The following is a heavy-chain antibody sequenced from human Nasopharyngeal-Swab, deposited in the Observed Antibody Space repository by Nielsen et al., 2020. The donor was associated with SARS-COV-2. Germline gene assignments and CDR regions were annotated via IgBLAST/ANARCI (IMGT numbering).Heavy chain of an antibody. CDR3: AKPDKGTHDY. CDR2: ISGGGGST. D-gene: IGHD1-1*01. J-gene: IGHJ4*02. CDR1: GFTFSSYA. Sequence: GGSLRLSCAASGFTFSSYAMSWVRQAPGKGLEWVSAISGGGGSTYYADSVKGRLTISRDNSKNTLYLQMNSLRAEDTAVYYCAKPDKGTHDYWGQGTLVTVSS. V-gene: IGHV3-23*01.